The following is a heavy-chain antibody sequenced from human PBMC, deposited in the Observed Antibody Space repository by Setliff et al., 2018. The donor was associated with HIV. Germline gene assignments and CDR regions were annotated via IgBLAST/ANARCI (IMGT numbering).Heavy chain of an antibody. V-gene: IGHV4-39*07. CDR1: GGSISSSSYY. Sequence: LPETLSLTCTVSGGSISSSSYYWGWIRQPPGKGLEWIGSIYYSGSTYYNPSLKSRVTISVDTSKNQFSLKLSSVTAADTAVYYCARDLYSSGWYGLYYYGMDVWGQGTTVTVSS. J-gene: IGHJ6*02. CDR2: IYYSGST. D-gene: IGHD6-19*01. CDR3: ARDLYSSGWYGLYYYGMDV.